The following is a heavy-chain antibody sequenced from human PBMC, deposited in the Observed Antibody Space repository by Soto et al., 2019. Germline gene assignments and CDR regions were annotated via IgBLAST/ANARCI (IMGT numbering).Heavy chain of an antibody. CDR1: GYTFTSYA. Sequence: ASVKVSCKASGYTFTSYAMHWVRQAPGQRLEWMGWINAGNGNTKYSQKFQGRVTITRDTSASTTYMELSRLRSDDTAVYYCARLGYCISTSCYYYGMDVWGQGTTVTVSS. CDR3: ARLGYCISTSCYYYGMDV. D-gene: IGHD2-2*01. V-gene: IGHV1-3*01. CDR2: INAGNGNT. J-gene: IGHJ6*02.